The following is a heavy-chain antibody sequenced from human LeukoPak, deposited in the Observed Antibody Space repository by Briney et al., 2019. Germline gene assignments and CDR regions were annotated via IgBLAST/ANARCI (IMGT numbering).Heavy chain of an antibody. CDR3: ATGITMVRGVIWFDY. D-gene: IGHD3-10*01. V-gene: IGHV4-34*01. CDR1: GGSFSGYY. Sequence: PSETLSLTCAVYGGSFSGYYWSWIRQPPGKGLEWIGEINHSGSTNYNPSLKSRVTISVDTSKNQFSLKLSSVTAADTAVYYCATGITMVRGVIWFDYWGQGTLVTVSS. J-gene: IGHJ4*02. CDR2: INHSGST.